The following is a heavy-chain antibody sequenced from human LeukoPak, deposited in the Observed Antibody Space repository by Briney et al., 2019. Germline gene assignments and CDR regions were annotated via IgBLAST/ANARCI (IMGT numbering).Heavy chain of an antibody. CDR3: ASVGVVADYGLDV. J-gene: IGHJ6*02. V-gene: IGHV1-2*02. Sequence: ASVKVSCKASGYTLTGHYLHWVRQAPGQGLEWMGWINPNTGATTYAQRFQGRVTLTRDTSISTAYMDLSRLRPDDTAVYYCASVGVVADYGLDVWGQGTPVTVSS. CDR1: GYTLTGHY. D-gene: IGHD2-15*01. CDR2: INPNTGAT.